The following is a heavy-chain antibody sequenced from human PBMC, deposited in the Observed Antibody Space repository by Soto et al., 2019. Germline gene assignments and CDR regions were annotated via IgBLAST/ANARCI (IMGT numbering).Heavy chain of an antibody. CDR2: INSDGSST. J-gene: IGHJ4*02. D-gene: IGHD6-19*01. Sequence: HPGGSLRLSCAASGFTFSSYWMHWVRQAPGKGLVWVSRINSDGSSTSYADSVKGRFTISRDNAKNTLYLQMNSLRAEDTAVYYCARPGYSSGFDYWGQGTLVTVSS. V-gene: IGHV3-74*01. CDR3: ARPGYSSGFDY. CDR1: GFTFSSYW.